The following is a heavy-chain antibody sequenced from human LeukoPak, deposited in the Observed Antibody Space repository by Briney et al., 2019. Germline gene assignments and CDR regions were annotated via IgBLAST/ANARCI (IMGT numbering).Heavy chain of an antibody. D-gene: IGHD3-10*01. V-gene: IGHV3-11*04. CDR1: GFTFSDYY. Sequence: GGSLRLSCAASGFTFSDYYMSWIRQAPGKGLEWVSYISSSGSTIYYADSVKGRFTISRDNAKNSLYLQMNSLRAEDTAVYYCARVRRRFGELSRTYYYYYMDVWGKGTTVTVSS. CDR2: ISSSGSTI. CDR3: ARVRRRFGELSRTYYYYYMDV. J-gene: IGHJ6*03.